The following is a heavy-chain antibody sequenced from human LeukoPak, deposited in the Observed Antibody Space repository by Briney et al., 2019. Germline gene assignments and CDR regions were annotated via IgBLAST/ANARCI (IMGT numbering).Heavy chain of an antibody. CDR2: IYYSGST. D-gene: IGHD3-16*01. V-gene: IGHV4-59*11. J-gene: IGHJ4*02. CDR3: ASGGVVAKYYFDF. CDR1: GGSISPRY. Sequence: PSETLSLTCTVSGGSISPRYWSWIRQPPGKGLEFIGYIYYSGSTNFNPSLKSRVTLSVDTSKNQISLKLNSVTAADTAVYYCASGGVVAKYYFDFWGQGTLVTVSS.